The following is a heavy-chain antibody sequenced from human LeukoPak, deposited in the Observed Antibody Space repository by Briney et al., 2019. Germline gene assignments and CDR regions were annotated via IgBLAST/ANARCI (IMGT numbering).Heavy chain of an antibody. J-gene: IGHJ6*02. CDR2: ISYDGSNK. CDR3: ARDQGPPAGYSSSGYPDYYYGMDV. Sequence: GRSLRLSCAASGFTFSSYAMHWVRQAPGKGLEWVAVISYDGSNKYYADSVKGRFTISRDNSKNTLYLQMNSLRAEDTAVYYCARDQGPPAGYSSSGYPDYYYGMDVWAKGPRSPSP. D-gene: IGHD6-13*01. CDR1: GFTFSSYA. V-gene: IGHV3-30-3*01.